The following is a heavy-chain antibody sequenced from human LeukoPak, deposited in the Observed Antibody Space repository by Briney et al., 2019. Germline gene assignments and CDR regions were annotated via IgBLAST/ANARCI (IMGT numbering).Heavy chain of an antibody. V-gene: IGHV3-30-3*01. CDR2: ISYDGNNK. Sequence: PGRSLGLSCAASGFTFSSYAMHWVRQAPGKGLEWVAVISYDGNNKYYADSVKGRFTISRDNSKNTLYLQMNSLRAEDTALYYCATLPTWGQGTLVTVSS. CDR1: GFTFSSYA. D-gene: IGHD4-17*01. CDR3: ATLPT. J-gene: IGHJ4*02.